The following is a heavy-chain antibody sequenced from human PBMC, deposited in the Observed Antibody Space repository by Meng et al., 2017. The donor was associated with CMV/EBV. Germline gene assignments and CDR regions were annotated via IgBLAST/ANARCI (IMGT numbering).Heavy chain of an antibody. Sequence: QVQLQESGTGRVKPSQTLSLTCTVPGGSISSGSYYWSWIRQPAGKGLEWIGRIYTSGSTNYNPSLKSRVTISVHTSKNQFSLKLSSVTAADTAVYYCARVSNLHFDYWGQGTLVTVSS. J-gene: IGHJ4*02. CDR2: IYTSGST. V-gene: IGHV4-61*02. CDR3: ARVSNLHFDY. D-gene: IGHD4-11*01. CDR1: GGSISSGSYY.